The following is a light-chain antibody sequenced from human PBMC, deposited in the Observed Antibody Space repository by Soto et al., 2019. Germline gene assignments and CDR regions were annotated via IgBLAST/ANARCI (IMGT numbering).Light chain of an antibody. CDR1: QGISNY. V-gene: IGKV1-9*01. J-gene: IGKJ1*01. CDR3: QQFNSFPWT. CDR2: VAS. Sequence: DIQLTQSPSFLSASEGDRVTVTCRASQGISNYLAWYQQKPGKAPKLLINVASTLQSGVPSRFSGSGSGTEFTLTISSLQTEDSATYYCQQFNSFPWTFGQGTKVEIK.